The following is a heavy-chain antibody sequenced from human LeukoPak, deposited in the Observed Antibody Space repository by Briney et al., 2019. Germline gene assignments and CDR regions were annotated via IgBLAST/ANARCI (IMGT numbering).Heavy chain of an antibody. Sequence: GGSLRLSCAASEFSVGSNYMTWVRQDPGKGLEWVANIKQDGSEKYYVDSAKGRFTISRDNTKNSLYLQMNSLRAEDTAVYYCARGTPWFDPWGQGTLVTVSS. J-gene: IGHJ5*02. CDR1: EFSVGSNY. V-gene: IGHV3-7*01. CDR3: ARGTPWFDP. CDR2: IKQDGSEK.